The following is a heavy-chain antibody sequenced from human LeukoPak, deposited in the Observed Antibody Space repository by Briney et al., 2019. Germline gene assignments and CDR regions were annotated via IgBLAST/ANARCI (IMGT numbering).Heavy chain of an antibody. D-gene: IGHD6-6*01. V-gene: IGHV1-69*05. CDR1: GGTFSSYA. Sequence: SVKVSCKASGGTFSSYAISWVLQAPGQGLEWMGGTIPIFGTANYAQKFQGRVTITTDESTSTAYMELSSLRSEDTAVYYCARESSSENYYYYYMDVWGKGTTVTVSS. CDR2: TIPIFGTA. J-gene: IGHJ6*03. CDR3: ARESSSENYYYYYMDV.